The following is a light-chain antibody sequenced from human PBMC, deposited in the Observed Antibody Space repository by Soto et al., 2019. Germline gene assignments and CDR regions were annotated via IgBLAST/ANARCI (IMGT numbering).Light chain of an antibody. CDR2: DAS. Sequence: DIQMTQSPSTLSASVGDRVTITCRASQSISTWLAWYQQRSRKAPQLLIYDASGLESGVPSRFSGSGSGTEFTLTISSLQPDDFATYFCLQYHSYSMPFGPENRVHI. CDR3: LQYHSYSMP. V-gene: IGKV1-5*01. J-gene: IGKJ1*01. CDR1: QSISTW.